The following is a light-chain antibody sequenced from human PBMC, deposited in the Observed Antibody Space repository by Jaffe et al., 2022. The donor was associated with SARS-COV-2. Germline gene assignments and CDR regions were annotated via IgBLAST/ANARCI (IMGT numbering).Light chain of an antibody. CDR2: GAS. Sequence: EIVMTQSPATLSVSPGERVTLSCRASQSVSSNLAWYQQKPGQAPRLLIYGASTGATGIPARFSGSGSGTEFTLTISSLQSEDFAVYYCQQYNNWPPSTFGQGTKLEIK. V-gene: IGKV3-15*01. CDR3: QQYNNWPPST. J-gene: IGKJ2*02. CDR1: QSVSSN.